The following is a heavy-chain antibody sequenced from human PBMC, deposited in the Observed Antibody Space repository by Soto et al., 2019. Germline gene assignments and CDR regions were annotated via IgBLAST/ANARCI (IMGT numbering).Heavy chain of an antibody. CDR2: IKSKTDGGTT. J-gene: IGHJ5*02. CDR3: TTDPRWP. V-gene: IGHV3-15*01. CDR1: GFTFSNAW. Sequence: EVQLVESGGGLVKPGGSLRLSCAASGFTFSNAWMSWVRQAPGKGLEWVGRIKSKTDGGTTDYAAPVKGRFTISRDDSXXTLXXXMNSLXTEDTAVYYCTTDPRWPWGQGTLVTVSS.